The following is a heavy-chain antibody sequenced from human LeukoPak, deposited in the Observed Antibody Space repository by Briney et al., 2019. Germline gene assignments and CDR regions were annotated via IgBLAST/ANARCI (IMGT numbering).Heavy chain of an antibody. J-gene: IGHJ4*02. Sequence: PGGSLRLSCAASGFTFNTYSMSWVRQAPGKGLECVSYISSSSHTIFYADSVKGRFTVSRDNAKNSLYLQMNSLRAEDTAVYYCARDLDSSSWYYFGYWGQGTLVTVSS. CDR3: ARDLDSSSWYYFGY. CDR1: GFTFNTYS. V-gene: IGHV3-48*01. D-gene: IGHD6-13*01. CDR2: ISSSSHTI.